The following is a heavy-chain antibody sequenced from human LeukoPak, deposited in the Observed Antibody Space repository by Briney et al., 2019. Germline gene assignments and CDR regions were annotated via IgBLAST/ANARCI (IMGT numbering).Heavy chain of an antibody. J-gene: IGHJ6*02. CDR1: GGSISYYY. CDR2: IYYSGTT. CDR3: AREDPQTTVPEGMDV. D-gene: IGHD4-17*01. Sequence: SETLSLTCTVSGGSISYYYWSWIRQSPGKGLEWIGCIYYSGTTNYNPSLKSRVTLSVDTSKNQFSLQLRSVTAADTAVYYCAREDPQTTVPEGMDVWGQGTTVTVSS. V-gene: IGHV4-59*01.